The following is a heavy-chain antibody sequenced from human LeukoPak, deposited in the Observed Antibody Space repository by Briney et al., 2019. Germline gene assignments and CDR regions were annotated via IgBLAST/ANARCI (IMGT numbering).Heavy chain of an antibody. V-gene: IGHV1-46*01. CDR2: INSSGGST. D-gene: IGHD3-10*01. CDR3: ARVRSGPVDAFDI. J-gene: IGHJ3*02. Sequence: EASVKVSCKASGYTFTSYYMHCVRQAPGQGLGWMGIINSSGGSTSYAQKIQGRVTMTRDMSTSTVYMELSSLRSEDTAVYYFARVRSGPVDAFDIWGQGTMVTVSS. CDR1: GYTFTSYY.